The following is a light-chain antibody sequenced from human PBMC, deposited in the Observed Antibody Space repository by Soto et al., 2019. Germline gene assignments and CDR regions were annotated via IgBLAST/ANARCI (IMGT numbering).Light chain of an antibody. CDR3: QTWGTGIHVV. Sequence: QLVLTPSPSASASLGASVKLTCTLSSGHSSYAIAWHQQQPEKGPRYLMKLDSDGSHTKGDAIPDRFSGSSSWAERYLTIASLQFEDDADYYCQTWGTGIHVVFGGGTKVTVL. V-gene: IGLV4-69*01. CDR1: SGHSSYA. J-gene: IGLJ2*01. CDR2: LDSDGSH.